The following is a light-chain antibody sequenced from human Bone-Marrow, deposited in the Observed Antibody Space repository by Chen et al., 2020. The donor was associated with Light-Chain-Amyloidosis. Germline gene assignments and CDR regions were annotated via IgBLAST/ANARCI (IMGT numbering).Light chain of an antibody. J-gene: IGKJ4*01. Sequence: AIRLIQSPSSLSASTGDIVTITCRASQGITNYLAWYQQRPGEAPHLLISAASTLHSGVPSRFNGTRSGTDFTLTITSLQSDDFATYFCQQYYTYPLTFGGGTKVDI. V-gene: IGKV1-8*01. CDR2: AAS. CDR3: QQYYTYPLT. CDR1: QGITNY.